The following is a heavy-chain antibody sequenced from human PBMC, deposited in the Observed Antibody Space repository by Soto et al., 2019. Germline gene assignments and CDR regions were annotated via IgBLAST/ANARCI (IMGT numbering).Heavy chain of an antibody. CDR3: ARDGDGGNSGFDY. CDR1: GFSFSSYA. CDR2: ISGSGGTT. Sequence: EVQLLESGGGLVQPGGSLRLSCVGSGFSFSSYAMNWVRQAPGQGLEWVSGISGSGGTTFYADSVKGRFTISRDNSKNTLYLQMNSLRAEDTAVYYCARDGDGGNSGFDYWGQGTLVTVSS. V-gene: IGHV3-23*01. D-gene: IGHD2-21*02. J-gene: IGHJ4*02.